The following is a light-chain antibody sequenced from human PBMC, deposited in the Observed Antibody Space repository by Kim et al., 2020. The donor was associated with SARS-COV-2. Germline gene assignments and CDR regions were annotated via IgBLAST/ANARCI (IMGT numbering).Light chain of an antibody. CDR1: ESIGNW. CDR2: LAS. J-gene: IGKJ2*01. Sequence: SASVGDRVTSTGRASESIGNWLALYQQKPGKAPKLLIYLASTVESGVPSMFRGSGSGTEFTLTITSLQPDDFETYYCQHYIRFPYTFGQGTKLEI. CDR3: QHYIRFPYT. V-gene: IGKV1-5*03.